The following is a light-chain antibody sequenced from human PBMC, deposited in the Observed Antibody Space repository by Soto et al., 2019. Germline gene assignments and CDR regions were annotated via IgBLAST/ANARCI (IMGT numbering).Light chain of an antibody. CDR2: DAT. J-gene: IGKJ1*01. Sequence: DIQMTESPSSLSSSVGYRFTITCRASQCISTYLNWYQQQPGKAPKLLIHDATSFESGVPSRFSGSGSGTEFTLTISRLQPDDFATYYCQQYSSYWTFAQGTKVDI. V-gene: IGKV1-5*01. CDR1: QCISTY. CDR3: QQYSSYWT.